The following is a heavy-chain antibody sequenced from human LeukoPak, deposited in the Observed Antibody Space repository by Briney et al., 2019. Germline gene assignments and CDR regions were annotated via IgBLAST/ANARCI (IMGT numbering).Heavy chain of an antibody. CDR1: GYTFTSYG. CDR2: ISAYNGNT. J-gene: IGHJ4*02. Sequence: ASVKVSCKASGYTFTSYGISWVRQAPGQGLEWMGWISAYNGNTNYAQKLQGRVTMTTDTSTSTAYMELRSLRSDDTAVYYCASVRTDYDSSGYLDYWGQGTLVTVSS. CDR3: ASVRTDYDSSGYLDY. V-gene: IGHV1-18*01. D-gene: IGHD3-22*01.